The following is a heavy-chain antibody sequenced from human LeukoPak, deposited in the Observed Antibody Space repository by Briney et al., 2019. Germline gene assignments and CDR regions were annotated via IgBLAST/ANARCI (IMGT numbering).Heavy chain of an antibody. CDR3: ARTTVDWFGP. CDR1: GGSISSYY. V-gene: IGHV4-59*01. J-gene: IGHJ5*02. D-gene: IGHD4-23*01. Sequence: SETLSLTCTVSGGSISSYYWSWIRQPPGKGLEWIGYIYYSGSTNYNPSLKSRVTTSVDTSKNQFSLKLSSVTAADTAVYYCARTTVDWFGPWGQGTLVTVSS. CDR2: IYYSGST.